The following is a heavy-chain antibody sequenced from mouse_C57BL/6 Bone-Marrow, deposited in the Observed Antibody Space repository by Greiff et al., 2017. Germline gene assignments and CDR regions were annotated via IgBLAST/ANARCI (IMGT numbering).Heavy chain of an antibody. CDR1: GYTFTSYW. V-gene: IGHV1-52*01. Sequence: QVQLQQPGAELVRPGSSVKLSCKASGYTFTSYWMHWVKQRPIQGLEWIGNIDPSDSETHYNQKFKDKATLTVDKSSSTAYMQLSSLTSEDSAVYYCARGYYYGLAYWGQGTLVTVSA. CDR3: ARGYYYGLAY. CDR2: IDPSDSET. D-gene: IGHD1-1*01. J-gene: IGHJ3*01.